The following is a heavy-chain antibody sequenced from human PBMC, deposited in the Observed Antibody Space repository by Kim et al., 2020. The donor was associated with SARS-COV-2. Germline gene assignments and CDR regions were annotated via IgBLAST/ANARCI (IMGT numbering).Heavy chain of an antibody. J-gene: IGHJ3*02. D-gene: IGHD3-16*01. CDR1: GFTFSTYW. Sequence: GGSLRLSCAASGFTFSTYWMHWVRQAPGKGPVWVSRINSDGGYTNYADSVKGRFTISRDNAKNTLYLQMNSLIADDTALYYCAREGWGDIWGQGTMVTVS. CDR2: INSDGGYT. CDR3: AREGWGDI. V-gene: IGHV3-74*01.